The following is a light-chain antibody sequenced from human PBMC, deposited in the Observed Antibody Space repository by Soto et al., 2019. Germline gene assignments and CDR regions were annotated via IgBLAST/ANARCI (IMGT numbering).Light chain of an antibody. Sequence: QSVLTQPASVSGSPGQSITISCTGTSSDVGSYNLVSWDQQHTGKATKVMIFEGSKRPLGVSNRFSGAKSGYTASLTISGLKADDEAEYYCCSYAVRSTYVFGTGTKHTVL. CDR3: CSYAVRSTYV. J-gene: IGLJ1*01. V-gene: IGLV2-23*01. CDR1: SSDVGSYNL. CDR2: EGS.